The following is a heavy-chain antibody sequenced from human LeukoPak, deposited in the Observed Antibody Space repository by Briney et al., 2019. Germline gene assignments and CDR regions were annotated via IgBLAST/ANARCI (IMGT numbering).Heavy chain of an antibody. D-gene: IGHD5-18*01. CDR2: IYYSGST. CDR1: GGSISSGDYY. V-gene: IGHV4-30-4*01. J-gene: IGHJ4*02. CDR3: ARVLISGARHSYGYYFDY. Sequence: SETLSLTCTVSGGSISSGDYYWSWIRQPPGKGLEWIGDIYYSGSTYYNPSLKSRVTISVDTSKNQFSLKLSSVTAADTAVYYCARVLISGARHSYGYYFDYWGEGTLVTVSS.